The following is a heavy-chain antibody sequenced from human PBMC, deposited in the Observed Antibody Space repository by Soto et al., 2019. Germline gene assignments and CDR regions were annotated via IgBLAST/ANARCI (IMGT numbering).Heavy chain of an antibody. J-gene: IGHJ6*02. CDR2: SIPIFGTA. CDR1: GGTFSSYA. Sequence: QVQLVQSGAEVKKPGSSVKVSCKASGGTFSSYAISWVRQAPGQGLEWMGGSIPIFGTANYEQQFQGRVTTTADQSTRTANMELSRLRAEDTAVYYCARDRMRGMDVWGQGTTVTVSS. V-gene: IGHV1-69*12. CDR3: ARDRMRGMDV.